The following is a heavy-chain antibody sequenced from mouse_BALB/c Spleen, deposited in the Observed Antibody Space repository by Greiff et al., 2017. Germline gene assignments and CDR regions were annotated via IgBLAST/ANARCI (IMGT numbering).Heavy chain of an antibody. CDR3: ARGGTVVARYFDV. Sequence: VKLMESGPGLVAPSQSLSITCTVSGFSLTSYGVHWVRQPPGKGLEWLGVIWAGGSTNYNSALMSRLSISKDNSKSQVFLKMNSLQTDDTAMYYCARGGTVVARYFDVWGAGTTVTVSS. J-gene: IGHJ1*01. CDR2: IWAGGST. V-gene: IGHV2-9*02. D-gene: IGHD1-1*01. CDR1: GFSLTSYG.